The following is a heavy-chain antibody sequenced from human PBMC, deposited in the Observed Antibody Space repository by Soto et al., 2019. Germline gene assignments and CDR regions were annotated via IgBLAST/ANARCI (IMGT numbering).Heavy chain of an antibody. D-gene: IGHD3-22*01. Sequence: GGSLRLSCAASGFTFWTYAMSWVRQAPGKGLEWVSVISGTGGGTSYADSVKGRFTISRDNSKNTLYLQMNSLGVEDTAVYYCARHPPLGYYYDSSGYYGYFQHWGQGTPVTVSS. CDR3: ARHPPLGYYYDSSGYYGYFQH. J-gene: IGHJ1*01. V-gene: IGHV3-23*01. CDR2: ISGTGGGT. CDR1: GFTFWTYA.